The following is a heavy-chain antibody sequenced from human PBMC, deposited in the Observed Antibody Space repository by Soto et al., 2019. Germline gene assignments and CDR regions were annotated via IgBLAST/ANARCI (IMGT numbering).Heavy chain of an antibody. Sequence: SETLSLTCTVSGDSSVSSSSYYWGWIRQPPGKGLEWIGSIYYTGNTFYSPSFRSRLTVSVDTSKTQFSLKLTSVTAADTAVYYCGKIKYHLRVLFYCGMDVWGQGTTVTVSS. CDR1: GDSSVSSSSYY. D-gene: IGHD2-8*01. V-gene: IGHV4-39*01. CDR3: GKIKYHLRVLFYCGMDV. CDR2: IYYTGNT. J-gene: IGHJ6*02.